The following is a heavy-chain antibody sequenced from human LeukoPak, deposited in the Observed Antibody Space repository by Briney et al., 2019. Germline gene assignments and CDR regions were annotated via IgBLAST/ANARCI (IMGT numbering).Heavy chain of an antibody. CDR3: ARSPLDEYCSGGSCYRNWFDP. CDR1: GYSFTSYW. J-gene: IGHJ5*02. Sequence: GESLKISCKGSGYSFTSYWIGWVRQMPGKGLEWMGIIYPGDSDTRYSPSFQGQVTISADKSISTAYLQWSSLKASDTAMYYCARSPLDEYCSGGSCYRNWFDPWGQGTLVTVSS. D-gene: IGHD2-15*01. V-gene: IGHV5-51*01. CDR2: IYPGDSDT.